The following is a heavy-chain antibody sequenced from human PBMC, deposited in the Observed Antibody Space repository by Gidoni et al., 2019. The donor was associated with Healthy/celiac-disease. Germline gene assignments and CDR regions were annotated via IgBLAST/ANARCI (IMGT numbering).Heavy chain of an antibody. J-gene: IGHJ4*02. CDR2: ISGSGGST. Sequence: EVQLLESGGGLVQPGGSLRLSCAASGFTFSSYAMSWVRQAPGKGLEWVSAISGSGGSTYYADSVKGRFTISRDNSKNTLYLQMNSLRAEDTAVYYCAKHPVGYYYDSSGYYGGYYFDYWGQGTLVTVSS. CDR3: AKHPVGYYYDSSGYYGGYYFDY. D-gene: IGHD3-22*01. V-gene: IGHV3-23*01. CDR1: GFTFSSYA.